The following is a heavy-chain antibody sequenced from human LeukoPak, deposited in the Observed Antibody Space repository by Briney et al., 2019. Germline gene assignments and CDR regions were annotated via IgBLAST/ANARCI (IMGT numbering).Heavy chain of an antibody. Sequence: GGSLRLSCAASGFTFSSYSMNWVHQAPGKGLEWVSYISSSSSTIYYADSVKGRFTISRDNAKNSLYLQMNSLRAEDTAVYYCARDAFLDAFDIWGQGTMVTVSS. CDR2: ISSSSSTI. J-gene: IGHJ3*02. CDR3: ARDAFLDAFDI. V-gene: IGHV3-48*04. CDR1: GFTFSSYS.